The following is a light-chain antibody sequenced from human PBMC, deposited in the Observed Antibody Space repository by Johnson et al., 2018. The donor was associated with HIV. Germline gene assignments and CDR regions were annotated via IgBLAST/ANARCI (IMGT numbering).Light chain of an antibody. CDR2: ENN. CDR3: GTWDSSLSAGV. CDR1: SSNIGNHY. Sequence: QSVLTQPPSVSAAPGQKVTISCSGTSSNIGNHYVSWYQLLPGTAPKLLIYENNKRPSGIPDRFSGSKSGTSATLGITGLQTGDEADYYCGTWDSSLSAGVFGTGTKVTV. J-gene: IGLJ1*01. V-gene: IGLV1-51*02.